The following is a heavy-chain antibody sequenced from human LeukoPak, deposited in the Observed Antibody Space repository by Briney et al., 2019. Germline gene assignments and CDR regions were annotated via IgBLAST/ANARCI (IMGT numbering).Heavy chain of an antibody. V-gene: IGHV4-38-2*02. J-gene: IGHJ5*02. Sequence: SETLSLTCAVSDYSLTSDYYWGWIRQPPGKGLEWIGSIYHSGSTYYNPSLKSRVTISVDTSKNQFSLELTSVTAADTAVYYCAREGSTSGTNWFDPWGQGTLVTVSS. D-gene: IGHD3-10*01. CDR1: DYSLTSDYY. CDR3: AREGSTSGTNWFDP. CDR2: IYHSGST.